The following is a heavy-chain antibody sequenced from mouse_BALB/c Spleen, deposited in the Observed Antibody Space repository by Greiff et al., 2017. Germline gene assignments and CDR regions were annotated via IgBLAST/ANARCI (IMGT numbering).Heavy chain of an antibody. J-gene: IGHJ3*01. Sequence: LQQPGSELVRPGASVKLSCKASGYTFTSYWMHWVKQRHGQGLEWIGNIYPGSGSTNYDEKFKSKGTLTVDTSSSTAYMHLSSLTSEDSAVYYCTRSGYYGSGGFAYWGQGTLVTVSA. D-gene: IGHD1-1*01. V-gene: IGHV1S22*01. CDR2: IYPGSGST. CDR3: TRSGYYGSGGFAY. CDR1: GYTFTSYW.